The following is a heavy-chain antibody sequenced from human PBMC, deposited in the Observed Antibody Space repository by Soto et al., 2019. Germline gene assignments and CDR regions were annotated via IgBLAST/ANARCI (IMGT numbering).Heavy chain of an antibody. CDR3: ARTLGGWYFDY. D-gene: IGHD6-19*01. CDR1: GVIFSNYP. V-gene: IGHV3-64*01. J-gene: IGHJ4*02. CDR2: IRSDGSST. Sequence: GGSLRLSCTASGVIFSNYPMHWVRRAPGKGLECVSGIRSDGSSTQYANSVKGRFTISRDNSKNTLYLQMGSLKAEDMAVYYCARTLGGWYFDYWGQGTLVTVSS.